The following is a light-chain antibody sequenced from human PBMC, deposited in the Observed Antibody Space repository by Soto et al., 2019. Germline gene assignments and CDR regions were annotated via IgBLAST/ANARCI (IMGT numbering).Light chain of an antibody. Sequence: QSALTQPPSASGSPGQSVTISCTGTSSDVGAYNYVSWYQQHPGKAPKLMIYEVSKRPSGVPDRFSGSKSGTSASLAISGLQSEDEADYYCATWDDSLIGWVFGGGTKLTVL. V-gene: IGLV2-8*01. J-gene: IGLJ3*02. CDR3: ATWDDSLIGWV. CDR2: EVS. CDR1: SSDVGAYNY.